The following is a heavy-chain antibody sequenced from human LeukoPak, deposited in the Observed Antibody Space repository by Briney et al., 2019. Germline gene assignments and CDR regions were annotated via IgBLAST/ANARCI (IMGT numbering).Heavy chain of an antibody. CDR1: GGSISSGSYY. CDR2: IYTSGST. J-gene: IGHJ3*02. D-gene: IGHD3-3*01. Sequence: PSQTLSLTRTVSGGSISSGSYYWSWIRQPAGKGLEWIGRIYTSGSTNYNPSLKSRVTIPVDTSKNQFSLKLSSVTAADTAVYYCARVPYDFWSGYYGAFDIWGQGTMVTVSS. CDR3: ARVPYDFWSGYYGAFDI. V-gene: IGHV4-61*02.